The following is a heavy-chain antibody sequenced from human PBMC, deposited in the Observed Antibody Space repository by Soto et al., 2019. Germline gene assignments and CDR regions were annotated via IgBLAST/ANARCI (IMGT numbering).Heavy chain of an antibody. D-gene: IGHD4-17*01. CDR2: IIPILGIA. Sequence: QVQLVQSGAEVKKPGSSVKVSCKASGGTFSSYTISWVRQAPGQGLEWMGRIIPILGIANYAQKFQGRVTITADKSTSTAYMELSSLRSEDTAVCNCASADDYGDAWAFDIWGQGTMVTVSS. V-gene: IGHV1-69*02. CDR1: GGTFSSYT. J-gene: IGHJ3*02. CDR3: ASADDYGDAWAFDI.